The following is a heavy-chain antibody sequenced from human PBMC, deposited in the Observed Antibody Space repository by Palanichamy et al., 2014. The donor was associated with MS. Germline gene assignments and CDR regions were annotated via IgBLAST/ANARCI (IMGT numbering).Heavy chain of an antibody. D-gene: IGHD6-13*01. CDR2: VYHTGKT. Sequence: QVQLQESGPGLVKPSETLSLACGVSGYSVSSDSYWGWIRQPPGKGLEWIGSVYHTGKTYYNPSLKSRVTMSVDTSRNRFSLKVTSMTATDAAMYYCVRPTKEAAGTHDQWGRGILVIVSS. CDR3: VRPTKEAAGTHDQ. J-gene: IGHJ4*02. CDR1: GYSVSSDSY. V-gene: IGHV4-38-2*01.